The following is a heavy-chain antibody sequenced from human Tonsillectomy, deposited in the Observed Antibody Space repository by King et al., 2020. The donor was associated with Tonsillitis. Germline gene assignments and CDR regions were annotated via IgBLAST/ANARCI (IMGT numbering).Heavy chain of an antibody. CDR3: ARGFGEFSPFYFDS. CDR1: GGSISSGDYY. J-gene: IGHJ4*02. Sequence: VQLQESGPGLVKPSQTLSLTCAVSGGSISSGDYYWSWIRQHPGKGLEWIGYIYYTGSTYYIPSLKSRVTMSVDTSKNQFSLKLTSVTAADTAVYFCARGFGEFSPFYFDSWGQGTPVTVSS. V-gene: IGHV4-31*11. D-gene: IGHD3-10*01. CDR2: IYYTGST.